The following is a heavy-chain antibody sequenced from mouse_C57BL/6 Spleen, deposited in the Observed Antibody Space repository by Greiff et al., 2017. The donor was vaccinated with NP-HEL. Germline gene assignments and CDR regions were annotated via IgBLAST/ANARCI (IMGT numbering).Heavy chain of an antibody. Sequence: EVKVEESGEGLVKPGGSLKLSCAASGFTFSSYAMSWVRQTPEKRLAWVAYISSGGDYIYYADTVKGRFTISRDNARNTLYLQMSSLKSEDTAMYYCTRDTDYYGSSHWYFDVWGTGTTVTVSS. V-gene: IGHV5-9-1*02. CDR3: TRDTDYYGSSHWYFDV. CDR1: GFTFSSYA. CDR2: ISSGGDYI. J-gene: IGHJ1*03. D-gene: IGHD1-1*01.